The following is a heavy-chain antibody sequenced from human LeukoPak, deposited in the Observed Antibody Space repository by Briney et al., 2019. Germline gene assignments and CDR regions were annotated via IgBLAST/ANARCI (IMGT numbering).Heavy chain of an antibody. CDR2: ISGSGGST. V-gene: IGHV3-23*01. CDR3: AKDLGCSGGSCYDH. Sequence: QPGGSLRLSCAASGFTFSSYAMSWVRQAPGKGLEWVSAISGSGGSTYYADSVKGRLTISRDNSKNTLYLQMNSLRAEDTAVYYCAKDLGCSGGSCYDHWGQGTLVTVSS. D-gene: IGHD2-15*01. J-gene: IGHJ5*02. CDR1: GFTFSSYA.